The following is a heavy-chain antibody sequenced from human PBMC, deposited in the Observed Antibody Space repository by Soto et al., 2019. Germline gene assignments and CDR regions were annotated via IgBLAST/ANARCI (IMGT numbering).Heavy chain of an antibody. CDR2: VSPDSGST. D-gene: IGHD3-3*01. V-gene: IGHV1-8*01. Sequence: QVQLVQSGAEVKKPGASVRVSCKASGYTFSGYDINWVRQATGQGLEWMGWVSPDSGSTGYAGIFQGRVTMTGDRSTTTAYRDLSSLTSEDSAVYYCARATELRYVEWSVYRGGNYAMDVWGQGTTVTVSS. CDR1: GYTFSGYD. CDR3: ARATELRYVEWSVYRGGNYAMDV. J-gene: IGHJ6*02.